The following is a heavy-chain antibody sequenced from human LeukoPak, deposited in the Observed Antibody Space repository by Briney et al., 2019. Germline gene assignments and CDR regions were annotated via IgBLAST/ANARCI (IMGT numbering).Heavy chain of an antibody. J-gene: IGHJ4*02. CDR1: GGSISSYY. D-gene: IGHD1-1*01. CDR2: IYYSGRI. Sequence: PSETLSLTCTVSGGSISSYYWSWVRQPPGKGLEWIGYIYYSGRINYNPSLQSRVTISVDTSKNQFSLNLSSVTAADTAVYYCARGGIHMTTQHFDHWGQGTLVTVSP. CDR3: ARGGIHMTTQHFDH. V-gene: IGHV4-59*01.